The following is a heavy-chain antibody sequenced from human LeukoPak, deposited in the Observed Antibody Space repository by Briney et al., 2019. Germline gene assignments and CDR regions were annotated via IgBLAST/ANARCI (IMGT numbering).Heavy chain of an antibody. CDR2: LHADSGMT. CDR1: GFTFSSYA. J-gene: IGHJ4*02. D-gene: IGHD2-2*01. Sequence: GGSLRLSCATSGFTFSSYAMCWVRQAPGKGLEWVSGLHADSGMTYYADSVKGRFTISRDNSKNTLYFQMNSLRAEDTAVYYCVKDFLHGPHIEPVGSVGPFDYWGQGTLVTVSS. V-gene: IGHV3-23*01. CDR3: VKDFLHGPHIEPVGSVGPFDY.